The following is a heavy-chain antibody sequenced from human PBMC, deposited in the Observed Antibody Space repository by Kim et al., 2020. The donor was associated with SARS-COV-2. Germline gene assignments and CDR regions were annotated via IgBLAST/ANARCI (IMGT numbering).Heavy chain of an antibody. CDR3: AKDTEGYDSSGYYDY. D-gene: IGHD3-22*01. CDR2: ISWNSGSI. CDR1: GFTFGDYA. V-gene: IGHV3-9*01. J-gene: IGHJ4*02. Sequence: GGSLRLSCAASGFTFGDYAMHWVRQAPGKGLEWVSGISWNSGSIGYADSVKGRFTISRDNAKNSLYLQMNSLRAEDTALYYCAKDTEGYDSSGYYDYWGQGTLVTVSS.